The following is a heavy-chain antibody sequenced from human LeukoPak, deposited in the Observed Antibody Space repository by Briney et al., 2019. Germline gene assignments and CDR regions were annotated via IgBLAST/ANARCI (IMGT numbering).Heavy chain of an antibody. CDR3: ARCSGSSWAFFDY. CDR2: INHSGST. J-gene: IGHJ4*02. D-gene: IGHD6-13*01. CDR1: GGSFGGYY. V-gene: IGHV4-34*01. Sequence: SETLSLTCAVYGGSFGGYYWSWIRQPPGKGLEWIGEINHSGSTNYNPSLKSRVTISVDTSKNQFSLKLSSVTAADTAVYYCARCSGSSWAFFDYWGQGTLVTVSS.